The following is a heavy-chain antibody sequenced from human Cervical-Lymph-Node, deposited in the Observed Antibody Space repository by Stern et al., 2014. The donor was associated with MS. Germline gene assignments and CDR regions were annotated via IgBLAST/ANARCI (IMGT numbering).Heavy chain of an antibody. D-gene: IGHD1-26*01. Sequence: VQLVESGAEVKKPGSAVTVSCKASGGTFSTYPISWVRQAPGQGLEWMGRIIPRSGISNDAQKFQGRVTITADRSTSTAYMELSSLRSEDTAVYYCARGRGSYLDQWGQGTLVIVSS. CDR2: IIPRSGIS. CDR3: ARGRGSYLDQ. CDR1: GGTFSTYP. V-gene: IGHV1-69*09. J-gene: IGHJ4*02.